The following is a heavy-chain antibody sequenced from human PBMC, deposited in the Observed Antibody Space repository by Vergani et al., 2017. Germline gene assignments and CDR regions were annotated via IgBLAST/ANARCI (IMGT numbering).Heavy chain of an antibody. J-gene: IGHJ4*02. CDR3: AKDGADSYDILTGYYHKSTFAPDY. V-gene: IGHV3-30*18. CDR1: GFTFSSYG. CDR2: ISYDGSNK. Sequence: VQLVESGGGLVQPGRSLRFSCAASGFTFSSYGMHWVRQAPRKGLEWVAVISYDGSNKYYADSVKVRCTISRDNPKNTLYLQMNSLRAEDTAVYYCAKDGADSYDILTGYYHKSTFAPDYWGQGTLVTVSS. D-gene: IGHD3-9*01.